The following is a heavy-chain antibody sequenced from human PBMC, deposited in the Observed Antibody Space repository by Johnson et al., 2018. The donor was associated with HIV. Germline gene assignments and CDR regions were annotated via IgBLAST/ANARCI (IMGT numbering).Heavy chain of an antibody. CDR3: ASEASFAPRPETAFDV. D-gene: IGHD2/OR15-2a*01. CDR2: IRFDGSNK. V-gene: IGHV3-30*02. Sequence: QVQLVESGGGVVRPGGSLRLSCAASGFTFSSYAMNWVRQPPGEGLEWVAFIRFDGSNKYYAESVKGRFTISRDNSKKTLYLQMNSLRPEDTAVYFCASEASFAPRPETAFDVWGQGTKVTVSS. CDR1: GFTFSSYA. J-gene: IGHJ3*01.